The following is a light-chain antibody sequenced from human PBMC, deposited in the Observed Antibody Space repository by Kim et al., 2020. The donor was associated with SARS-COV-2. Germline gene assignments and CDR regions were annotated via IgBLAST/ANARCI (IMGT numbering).Light chain of an antibody. CDR1: SSDGGGYNY. CDR2: DVS. CDR3: SSYTSSSTLV. J-gene: IGLJ3*02. V-gene: IGLV2-14*03. Sequence: GQSITTSCTGTSSDGGGYNYVSWYQQHPGKAPKLMIYDVSNRPSGVSNRFSGSKSGNTASLTISGLQAEDEADYYCSSYTSSSTLVFGGGTQLTVL.